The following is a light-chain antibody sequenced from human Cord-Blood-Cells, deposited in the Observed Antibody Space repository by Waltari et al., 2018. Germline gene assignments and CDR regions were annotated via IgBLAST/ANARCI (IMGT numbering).Light chain of an antibody. Sequence: SSELTQDPAVSVALGQTVRITCQGDSLRSYYASWYQQKPGQAPVLVIYGKNNRPSGIPDRVSYSSSGKTASLIIAECQSEDEADYYCNHRASGGSHWVFGGGTKLTVL. CDR1: SLRSYY. CDR3: NHRASGGSHWV. J-gene: IGLJ3*02. V-gene: IGLV3-19*01. CDR2: GKN.